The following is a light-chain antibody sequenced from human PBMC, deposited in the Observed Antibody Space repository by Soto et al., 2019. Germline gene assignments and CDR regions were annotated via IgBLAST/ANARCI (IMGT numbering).Light chain of an antibody. Sequence: QSAPTQPASVSGSPGQSITISCTGTSSDIGGYNYVSWYQQHPGKAPKLMIFEVSNRPSGVSNRFSGSKSGNTASLTISGLQAEDEADYYCSSYTSNSTPVVFGGGTKLTVL. CDR2: EVS. CDR1: SSDIGGYNY. V-gene: IGLV2-14*01. CDR3: SSYTSNSTPVV. J-gene: IGLJ2*01.